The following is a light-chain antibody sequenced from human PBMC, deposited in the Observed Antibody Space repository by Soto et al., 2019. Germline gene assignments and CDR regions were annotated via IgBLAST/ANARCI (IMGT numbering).Light chain of an antibody. V-gene: IGKV3-11*01. Sequence: IVLTQSPGTLSLSPLERATLSCSASQSVGSYLAWYQQKPGQAPRLLIHDASSRATGIPARFSGSGSGTDFTLTISSLEPEDFAVYYCQQRSNWPPSITFGQGTRLEIK. CDR3: QQRSNWPPSIT. J-gene: IGKJ5*01. CDR1: QSVGSY. CDR2: DAS.